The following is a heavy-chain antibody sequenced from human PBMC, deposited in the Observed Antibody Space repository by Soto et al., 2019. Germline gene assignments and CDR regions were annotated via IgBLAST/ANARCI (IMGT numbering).Heavy chain of an antibody. CDR2: IYTSGTT. CDR3: AREGESGFGMDV. Sequence: SETLALSCNFSGGSIRIYYWSWIRQPAGKALEWIGRIYTSGTTNYNPSLKSRATILVDTSKNQFSLKLSSVTAADTAVYYCAREGESGFGMDVWGQGTTVTVSS. V-gene: IGHV4-4*07. J-gene: IGHJ6*02. D-gene: IGHD1-26*01. CDR1: GGSIRIYY.